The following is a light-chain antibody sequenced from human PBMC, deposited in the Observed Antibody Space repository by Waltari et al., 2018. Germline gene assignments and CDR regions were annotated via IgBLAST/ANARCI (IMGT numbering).Light chain of an antibody. J-gene: IGKJ2*02. V-gene: IGKV2-28*01. CDR3: MQALQTPRT. Sequence: DIVMTHSPLSLPVTPGEPASISCRSSQRLLHSNGDNYLDWYLQRPGQSPQFLIYLGSNRASGVPDRFSGSGSGTEFTLKISRVEAEDVGVYYCMQALQTPRTFGQGTKLEIK. CDR2: LGS. CDR1: QRLLHSNGDNY.